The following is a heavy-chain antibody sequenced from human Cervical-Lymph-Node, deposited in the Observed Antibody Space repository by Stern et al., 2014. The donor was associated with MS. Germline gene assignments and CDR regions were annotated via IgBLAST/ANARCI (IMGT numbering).Heavy chain of an antibody. D-gene: IGHD4-23*01. CDR1: GGSISSGDYS. Sequence: LQLQESGSGLVTPSQTLSLTCAVSGGSISSGDYSWSWIRQPPGKSLEWIGYIVHSGSTYYNPSRKSRVSISVDRSKNQFSLKWSSVTAADTAMYYCARIFGGNFDNWGQGTLVTVSS. V-gene: IGHV4-30-2*01. J-gene: IGHJ4*02. CDR2: IVHSGST. CDR3: ARIFGGNFDN.